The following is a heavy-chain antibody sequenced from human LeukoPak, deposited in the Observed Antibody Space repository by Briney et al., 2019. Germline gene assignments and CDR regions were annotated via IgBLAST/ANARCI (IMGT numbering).Heavy chain of an antibody. CDR3: DRDNSVGDIAWWFDP. J-gene: IGHJ5*02. Sequence: GAAVKVCCNSSAYSFTIHYMHWVRQAPGQGLEWMGLINPSGSSTLYAQKFQVRVTMTRDMATTTDYMELRSLSSEDTAVSYCDRDNSVGDIAWWFDPWGQGTLVTVSS. CDR1: AYSFTIHY. V-gene: IGHV1-46*01. CDR2: INPSGSST. D-gene: IGHD3-16*02.